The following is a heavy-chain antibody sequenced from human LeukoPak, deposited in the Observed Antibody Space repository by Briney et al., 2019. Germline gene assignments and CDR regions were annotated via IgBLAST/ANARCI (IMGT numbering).Heavy chain of an antibody. CDR3: ARYRKYQLRPDAFDI. D-gene: IGHD2-2*01. Sequence: GGSLRLSCAASGFTFSSYSMNWVRQAPGKGLEWVSSISSSSSYIYYADSVKGRFTISRDNAKNSLYLQMNSLRAEDTAVYYCARYRKYQLRPDAFDIWGQGTMVTVSS. CDR2: ISSSSSYI. J-gene: IGHJ3*02. CDR1: GFTFSSYS. V-gene: IGHV3-21*01.